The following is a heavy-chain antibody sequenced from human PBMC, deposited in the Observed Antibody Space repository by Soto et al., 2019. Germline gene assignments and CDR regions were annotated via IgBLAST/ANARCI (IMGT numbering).Heavy chain of an antibody. V-gene: IGHV3-23*01. Sequence: AISGSGGITYYAYSVKGRFTISRDNSKNTLYLQMNSLRAEDTAVYYCAKDGGNPSYYFDYWGQGTLVTVSS. D-gene: IGHD2-15*01. CDR3: AKDGGNPSYYFDY. J-gene: IGHJ4*02. CDR2: ISGSGGIT.